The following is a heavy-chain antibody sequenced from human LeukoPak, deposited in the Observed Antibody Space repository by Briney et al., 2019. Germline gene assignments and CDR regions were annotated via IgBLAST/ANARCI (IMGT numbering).Heavy chain of an antibody. D-gene: IGHD2-8*01. J-gene: IGHJ6*02. CDR3: ARVPRMNYGMDV. CDR1: GFTVSSNY. Sequence: PGGSLRLSCAASGFTVSSNYMSWVRQAPGKGLEWVSVIYSGGSTYYADSVKGRFTISRDNSKNTLYLQMNSLRAEDTAVYYCARVPRMNYGMDVWGQGTTVTVSS. V-gene: IGHV3-66*01. CDR2: IYSGGST.